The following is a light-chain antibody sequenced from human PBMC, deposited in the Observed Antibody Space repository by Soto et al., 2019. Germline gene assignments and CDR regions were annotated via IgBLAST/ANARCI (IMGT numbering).Light chain of an antibody. Sequence: EIVLTQSPGTLSLSPGERATLSCRASQSLRGLLAWYEQKPGQAPRLLIYDAYNRATGIPTRFSGSGSGTDFTLTISSLEPEDSAVYYCQQRHMWPITFGQGTRLEIK. V-gene: IGKV3-11*01. CDR2: DAY. CDR1: QSLRGL. CDR3: QQRHMWPIT. J-gene: IGKJ5*01.